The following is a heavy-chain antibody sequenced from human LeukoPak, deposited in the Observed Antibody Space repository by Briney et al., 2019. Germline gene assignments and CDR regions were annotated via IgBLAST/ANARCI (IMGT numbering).Heavy chain of an antibody. V-gene: IGHV3-23*01. CDR2: ISGSGGST. CDR1: GFTFSNYA. CDR3: AKRIQSAMAMGY. D-gene: IGHD5-18*01. Sequence: GGSLRLSCAASGFTFSNYALSWVRQAPGKGLEWVSDISGSGGSTYYADSVKGRFTVSRDNSKNTMYLQMNSLRAEDTAVYYCAKRIQSAMAMGYWGQGTLVTVSS. J-gene: IGHJ4*02.